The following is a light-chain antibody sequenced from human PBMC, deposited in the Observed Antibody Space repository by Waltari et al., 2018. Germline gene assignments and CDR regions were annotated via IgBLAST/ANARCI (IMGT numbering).Light chain of an antibody. CDR2: WAS. CDR1: QSVLFSSDNKNY. V-gene: IGKV4-1*01. CDR3: QQRSNWPPIT. Sequence: DIAMTQSPDSLAVSLGERATVNCKSSQSVLFSSDNKNYLAWYQQKPGQPPKVLIYWASTRESGVPDRFSGSGSGTDFTLTISSLQSEDSAVYYCQQRSNWPPITFGQGTRLEIK. J-gene: IGKJ5*01.